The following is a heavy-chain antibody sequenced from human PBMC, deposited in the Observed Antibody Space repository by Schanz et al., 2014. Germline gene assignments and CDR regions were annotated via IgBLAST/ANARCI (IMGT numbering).Heavy chain of an antibody. J-gene: IGHJ4*02. V-gene: IGHV3-23*04. CDR3: ARDHTTESYYSAGPPIDY. CDR1: GFTFSSYA. CDR2: ISGSGGST. D-gene: IGHD1-26*01. Sequence: EVQLVESGGGVVQPGRSLRLSCAASGFTFSSYAMSWVRQAPGKGLEWVSAISGSGGSTYYADSVKGRFTISRDNAKNSLFLQMNSLRAEDTAVYYCARDHTTESYYSAGPPIDYWGQGTLLTVSS.